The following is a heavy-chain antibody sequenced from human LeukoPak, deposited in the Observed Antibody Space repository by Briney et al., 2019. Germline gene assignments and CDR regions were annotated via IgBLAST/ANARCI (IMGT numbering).Heavy chain of an antibody. Sequence: PSETLSLTCSVSGASITNYYWSWIRQPPGKGLEWIGYIYYTGSTKYNPSLRSRVTIAVDTAKKQFSLRLRSVTSADTAVYYCARTLEWLSDWFDPWGQGTLVTVSS. V-gene: IGHV4-59*01. J-gene: IGHJ5*02. CDR3: ARTLEWLSDWFDP. D-gene: IGHD3-3*01. CDR2: IYYTGST. CDR1: GASITNYY.